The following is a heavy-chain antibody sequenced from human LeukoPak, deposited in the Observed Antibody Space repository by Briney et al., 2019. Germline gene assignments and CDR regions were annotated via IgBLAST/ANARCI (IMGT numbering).Heavy chain of an antibody. D-gene: IGHD3-3*01. CDR2: ISYSGST. V-gene: IGHV4-59*08. CDR1: GGSISSYY. J-gene: IGHJ5*02. Sequence: SETLSLTCTVSGGSISSYYWSWIRQPPGKGLEWIGYISYSGSTNYNPSLKSRVPISVDTSKHQFSLKLTSVTAADTAVYYCARVFFAWFDPWGQGTLVTVSS. CDR3: ARVFFAWFDP.